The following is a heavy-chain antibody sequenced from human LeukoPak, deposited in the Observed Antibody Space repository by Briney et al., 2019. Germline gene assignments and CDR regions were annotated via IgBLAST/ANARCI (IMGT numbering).Heavy chain of an antibody. Sequence: GGSLRLSCAASGFTFSSYAMSWVRQAPGKGLEWVANIKQDGSDKDYVESVKGRFTVSRDNAKNSVYLQMSSLRAEDTAIYYCAKNFWNYGIFDYWGQETLVTVSS. CDR1: GFTFSSYA. D-gene: IGHD1-7*01. CDR2: IKQDGSDK. CDR3: AKNFWNYGIFDY. J-gene: IGHJ4*02. V-gene: IGHV3-7*01.